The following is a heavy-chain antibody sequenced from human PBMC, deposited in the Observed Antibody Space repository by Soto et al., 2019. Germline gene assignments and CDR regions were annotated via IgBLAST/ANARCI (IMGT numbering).Heavy chain of an antibody. D-gene: IGHD3-3*01. V-gene: IGHV4-39*01. CDR3: ARQFPHPYYDSRSGYHYNCFDP. Sequence: SETLSLTCTVSGDSISSITYYWAWIRQPPGKGLEFIGSIHYSGNTYYNPSLKSRVTIFVDTSRNQFSLKLNSVTAADTAVYYCARQFPHPYYDSRSGYHYNCFDPWGQGTLVTVSS. CDR1: GDSISSITYY. CDR2: IHYSGNT. J-gene: IGHJ5*02.